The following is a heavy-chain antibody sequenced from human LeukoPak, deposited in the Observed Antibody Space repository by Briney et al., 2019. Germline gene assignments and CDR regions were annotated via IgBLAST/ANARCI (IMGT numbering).Heavy chain of an antibody. D-gene: IGHD3-22*01. Sequence: SETLSLTCTVSGGSISSSSYYWGWIRQPPGQGLEWIGSIYYSGSTYYNPSLKSRVTISVDTSKNQFSLKLSSVTAADTAVYYCARLRPVPDSSGYYFFDYWGQGTLVTVSS. V-gene: IGHV4-39*01. CDR3: ARLRPVPDSSGYYFFDY. CDR1: GGSISSSSYY. J-gene: IGHJ4*02. CDR2: IYYSGST.